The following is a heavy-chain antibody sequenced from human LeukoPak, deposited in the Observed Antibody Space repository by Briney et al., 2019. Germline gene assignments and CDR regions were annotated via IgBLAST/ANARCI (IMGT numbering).Heavy chain of an antibody. D-gene: IGHD2-2*01. CDR3: ARALDCSSTSCQFDY. CDR1: GYTFTGYY. CDR2: INPNSGGT. V-gene: IGHV1-2*04. Sequence: ASVKVSCKASGYTFTGYYMHWVRQAPGQGLEWMGWINPNSGGTNYAQKFQGWVTMTRDTSISTAYMELSRLRSDDTAVYYCARALDCSSTSCQFDYWGQGTLVTVSS. J-gene: IGHJ4*02.